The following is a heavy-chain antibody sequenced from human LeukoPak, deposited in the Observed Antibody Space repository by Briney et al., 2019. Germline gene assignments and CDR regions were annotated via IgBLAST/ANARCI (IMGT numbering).Heavy chain of an antibody. Sequence: GVLSLSCAASGFTFSSYSMNWVRQAPGKGLEWVSSIISSSSYIYYADSVKGRFTISRDNAKNSLYLQMNSLRAEDTAVYYCARNIAVAEDGYYDSSGYSALGYWGQGTLVTVSS. V-gene: IGHV3-21*01. CDR1: GFTFSSYS. CDR2: IISSSSYI. J-gene: IGHJ4*02. D-gene: IGHD3-22*01. CDR3: ARNIAVAEDGYYDSSGYSALGY.